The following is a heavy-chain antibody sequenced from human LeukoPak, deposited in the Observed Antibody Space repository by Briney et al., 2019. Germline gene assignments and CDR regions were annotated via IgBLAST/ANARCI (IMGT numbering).Heavy chain of an antibody. J-gene: IGHJ3*02. CDR1: GGTFSTYV. CDR2: IIPVFGTA. Sequence: SVKVSCKASGGTFSTYVISWVRQAPGQGLEWMGGIIPVFGTANYAQKFQGRVTITADKSTSTAYMELSSLRFEDTAVYYCARFRHDAFDIWGQGTMVTVSS. CDR3: ARFRHDAFDI. V-gene: IGHV1-69*06.